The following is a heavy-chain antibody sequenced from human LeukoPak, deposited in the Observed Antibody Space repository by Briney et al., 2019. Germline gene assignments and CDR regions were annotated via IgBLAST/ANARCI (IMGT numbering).Heavy chain of an antibody. Sequence: GGSLRLSCSASGFTFANTWMHWVRQAPGKGLVWVSLINNDGSTTNYADSVKGRFTISRDNAKNTVYLQMNSLRAEDTAVYYCAIGGTYGSGSWGQGTLVTVSS. CDR3: AIGGTYGSGS. D-gene: IGHD3-10*01. V-gene: IGHV3-74*01. J-gene: IGHJ4*02. CDR2: INNDGSTT. CDR1: GFTFANTW.